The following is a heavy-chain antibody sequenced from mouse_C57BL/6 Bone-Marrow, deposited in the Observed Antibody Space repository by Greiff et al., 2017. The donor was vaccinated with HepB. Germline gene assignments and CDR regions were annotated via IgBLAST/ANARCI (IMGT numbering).Heavy chain of an antibody. CDR2: INPYNGGT. Sequence: VQLQQSGPVLVKPGASVKMSCKASGYTFTDYYMNWVKQSHGKSLEWIGVINPYNGGTSYNQKFKSKATLTVDKSSSTAYMQLSSLTSEDSAVYYCAYDGYYRFAYWGQGTLVTVSA. D-gene: IGHD2-3*01. CDR3: AYDGYYRFAY. J-gene: IGHJ3*01. CDR1: GYTFTDYY. V-gene: IGHV1-19*01.